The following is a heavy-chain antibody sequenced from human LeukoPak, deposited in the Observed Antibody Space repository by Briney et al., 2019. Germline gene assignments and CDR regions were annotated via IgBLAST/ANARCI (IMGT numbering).Heavy chain of an antibody. V-gene: IGHV4-34*01. CDR3: ARDSAMVRGVIDYYYYGMDV. D-gene: IGHD3-10*01. CDR1: GGSFSGYF. Sequence: PSETLSLTCAVYGGSFSGYFWGWIRQPPGKGLEWIGEINHSGSTNYNPSLKSRVTISVDTSKNQFSLKLSSVTAADTAVYYCARDSAMVRGVIDYYYYGMDVWGQGTTVTVSS. J-gene: IGHJ6*02. CDR2: INHSGST.